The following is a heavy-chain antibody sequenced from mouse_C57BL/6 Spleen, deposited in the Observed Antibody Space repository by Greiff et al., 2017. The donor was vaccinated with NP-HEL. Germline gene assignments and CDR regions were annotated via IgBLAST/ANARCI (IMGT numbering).Heavy chain of an antibody. CDR3: ARERQLRLQAWFAY. D-gene: IGHD3-2*02. V-gene: IGHV1-82*01. CDR2: IYPGDGDT. J-gene: IGHJ3*01. Sequence: VKLQESGPELVKPGASVKISCKASGYAFSSSWMNWVKQRPGKGLEWIGRIYPGDGDTNYNGKFKGKATLTADKSSSTAYMQLSSLTSEDSAVYFCARERQLRLQAWFAYWGQGTLVTVSA. CDR1: GYAFSSSW.